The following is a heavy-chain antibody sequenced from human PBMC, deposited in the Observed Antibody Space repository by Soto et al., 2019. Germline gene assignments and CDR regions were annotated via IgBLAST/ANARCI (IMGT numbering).Heavy chain of an antibody. V-gene: IGHV5-51*01. J-gene: IGHJ4*02. CDR3: ARMLVVVAGTWHFDY. CDR1: GYSFTSYW. CDR2: IYPGDSDT. D-gene: IGHD2-15*01. Sequence: GESLKISCKGSGYSFTSYWIVWVRQMLGKGLEWMGIIYPGDSDTRYSPSFQGQVTISADKSISTAYLQWSSLKASDTAMYYCARMLVVVAGTWHFDYWAQGTLVPVSS.